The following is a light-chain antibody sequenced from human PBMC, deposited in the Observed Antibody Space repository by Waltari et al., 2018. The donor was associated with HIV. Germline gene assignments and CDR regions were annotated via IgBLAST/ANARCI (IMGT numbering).Light chain of an antibody. V-gene: IGLV1-40*01. CDR3: QSYDRSLSAWV. CDR1: SSNIGADYH. J-gene: IGLJ3*02. Sequence: QSVLAQPPSVSGAPGQRVTISCTGSSSNIGADYHVYWYQHLPGTAPKLLIYGNSKRPSGVPNRCSGSKSDTSASLAITGLQAEDEADYYCQSYDRSLSAWVFGGGTRLNVL. CDR2: GNS.